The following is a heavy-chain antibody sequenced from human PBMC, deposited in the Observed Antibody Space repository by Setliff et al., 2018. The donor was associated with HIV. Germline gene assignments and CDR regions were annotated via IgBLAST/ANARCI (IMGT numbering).Heavy chain of an antibody. D-gene: IGHD3-10*01. Sequence: GSLRLSCAASGFTFTNAWMSWVRQAPGKGLEWVGRIKSKTDGETEDYAAPVKGRFTISRDDSRSTLYLQMNSLITEDTALYYCTTAVAQNWYGSGNENYWGQGTLGTVSS. J-gene: IGHJ4*02. V-gene: IGHV3-15*01. CDR3: TTAVAQNWYGSGNENY. CDR1: GFTFTNAW. CDR2: IKSKTDGETE.